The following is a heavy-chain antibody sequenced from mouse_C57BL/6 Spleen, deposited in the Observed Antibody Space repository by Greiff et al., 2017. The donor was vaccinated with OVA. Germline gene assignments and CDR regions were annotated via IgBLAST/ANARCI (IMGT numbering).Heavy chain of an antibody. V-gene: IGHV7-3*01. Sequence: EVQLVESGGGLVQPGGSLSLSCAASGFTFTDYYMSWVRQPPGKALEWLGFIRNKANGYTTEYSASVKGRFTISRDNSQSILYLQMNALRAEDSATYYCARYMTGSSYDYAMDYWGQGTSVTVSS. D-gene: IGHD1-1*01. CDR1: GFTFTDYY. CDR2: IRNKANGYTT. CDR3: ARYMTGSSYDYAMDY. J-gene: IGHJ4*01.